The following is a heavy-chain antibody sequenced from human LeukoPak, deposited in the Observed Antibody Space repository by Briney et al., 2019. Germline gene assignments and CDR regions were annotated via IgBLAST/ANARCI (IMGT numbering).Heavy chain of an antibody. CDR3: ARDIDRVFNWFDP. D-gene: IGHD6-13*01. V-gene: IGHV1-3*01. J-gene: IGHJ5*02. Sequence: ASVKVSCKASGYIFTSYAMHWVRQAPGQRLEWMGWINAGNGNTKYSQKFQGRVTITRDTSATTVYMELSSLRSEDTAVYYCARDIDRVFNWFDPWGQGTLVTVSS. CDR1: GYIFTSYA. CDR2: INAGNGNT.